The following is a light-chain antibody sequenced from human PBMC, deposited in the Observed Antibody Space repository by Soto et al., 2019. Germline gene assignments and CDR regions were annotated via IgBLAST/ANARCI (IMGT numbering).Light chain of an antibody. Sequence: DIQLTQSLSTLSQSLGDRVPIICRPGTSSRTCLPWYQQKPGKPPKLLIYKASSLRNGVPSRFSGSGSGTEFTLTIYSLQPDDFASYYCQQYNGYPHTFGQGTKLEIK. J-gene: IGKJ2*01. CDR1: TSSRTC. CDR2: KAS. CDR3: QQYNGYPHT. V-gene: IGKV1-5*03.